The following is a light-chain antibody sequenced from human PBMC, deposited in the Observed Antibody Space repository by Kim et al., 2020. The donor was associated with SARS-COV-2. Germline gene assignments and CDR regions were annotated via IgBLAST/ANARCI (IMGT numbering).Light chain of an antibody. J-gene: IGKJ4*02. V-gene: IGKV1D-12*01. CDR1: QSISSW. CDR2: EAS. Sequence: DIQMTQSPSSVSASVGDRVTITCRASQSISSWLAWYQQKPGKAPKLLIYEASKLQSGVPSRFSGSGSGTDFTLNINSLQPEDFATYYCQQTHSDSRTFGGGTKVGIK. CDR3: QQTHSDSRT.